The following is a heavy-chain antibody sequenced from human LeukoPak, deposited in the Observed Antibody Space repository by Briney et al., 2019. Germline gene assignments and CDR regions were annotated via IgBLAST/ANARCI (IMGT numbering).Heavy chain of an antibody. CDR3: ARHRRDFWSGYLWY. J-gene: IGHJ4*02. V-gene: IGHV4-39*01. Sequence: SETLSLTCTVSGGSISSSSYYWGWIRQPPGKGLEWIGSIYYSGSTYYNPSLKSRVTISVDTSKNQFSLKLSSVTAADTAVYYCARHRRDFWSGYLWYWGQGTLVTVSS. CDR1: GGSISSSSYY. D-gene: IGHD3-3*01. CDR2: IYYSGST.